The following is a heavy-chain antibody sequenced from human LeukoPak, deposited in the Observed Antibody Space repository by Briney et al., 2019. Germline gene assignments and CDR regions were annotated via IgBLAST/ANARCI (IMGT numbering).Heavy chain of an antibody. V-gene: IGHV1-69*13. D-gene: IGHD1-20*01. CDR2: IIPIFGTA. CDR1: GGTFSSYA. J-gene: IGHJ4*02. Sequence: GASVKVSRKASGGTFSSYAISWVRQAPGQGLEWMGGIIPIFGTANYAQKFQGRVTITADESTSTAYMELSSLRSEDTAVYYCARAARAMYNWTPFDYWGQGTLVTVSS. CDR3: ARAARAMYNWTPFDY.